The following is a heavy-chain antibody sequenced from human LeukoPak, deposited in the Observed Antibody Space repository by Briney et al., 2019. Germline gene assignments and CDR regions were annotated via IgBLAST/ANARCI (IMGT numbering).Heavy chain of an antibody. V-gene: IGHV3-21*01. Sequence: GGSLRLSCAASGFTFSSYSMNWVRQAPGKGLEWVSSISSSSTDIYYADSVKGRFTISRNNAKNSLYLQMNSLRVEDTAVYYCATGQRLPDYWGQGTLVTVSS. CDR2: ISSSSTDI. D-gene: IGHD6-25*01. CDR3: ATGQRLPDY. J-gene: IGHJ4*02. CDR1: GFTFSSYS.